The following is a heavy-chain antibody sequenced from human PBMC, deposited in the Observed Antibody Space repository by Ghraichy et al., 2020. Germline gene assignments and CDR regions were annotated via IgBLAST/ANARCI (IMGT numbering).Heavy chain of an antibody. CDR1: GFTVSSNY. Sequence: GESLNISCAASGFTVSSNYMSWVRQAPGKGPEWVSVIYSGGSTYYADSVKGRFTISRDNSKNTLYLQMNSLRAEDTAVYYCASGSSSSWYGMDVWGQGTTVTVSS. V-gene: IGHV3-53*01. CDR3: ASGSSSSWYGMDV. CDR2: IYSGGST. J-gene: IGHJ6*02. D-gene: IGHD6-13*01.